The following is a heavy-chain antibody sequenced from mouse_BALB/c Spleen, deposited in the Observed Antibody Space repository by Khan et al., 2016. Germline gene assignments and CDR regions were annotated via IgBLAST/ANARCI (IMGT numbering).Heavy chain of an antibody. CDR1: GYTFTSYW. J-gene: IGHJ2*01. D-gene: IGHD1-1*01. CDR2: IYPGDGDT. Sequence: QVQLQQSGAELARPGASVKLSCKASGYTFTSYWMQWVKQRPGQGLEWIGAIYPGDGDTRYTQKFKGKATLNADKSSSTAYMQLSSLASEDSAVYYCARRLYYYGSSRFDYWGQGTTLTVSS. CDR3: ARRLYYYGSSRFDY. V-gene: IGHV1-87*01.